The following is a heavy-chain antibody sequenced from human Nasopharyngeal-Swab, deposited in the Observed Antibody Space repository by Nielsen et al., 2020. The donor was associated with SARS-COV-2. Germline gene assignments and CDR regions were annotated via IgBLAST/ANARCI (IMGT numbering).Heavy chain of an antibody. D-gene: IGHD5-24*01. CDR1: GFTFSNYG. Sequence: GESPKISCAAPGFTFSNYGMHWVRQAPGKGLEWVALIWYDGSNKYYADSVKGRFTISRDNSKNTLYLQMNSLRAEDTAVYYCARGGWLQIITYFDLWGRGTLVTVSS. CDR2: IWYDGSNK. V-gene: IGHV3-33*01. CDR3: ARGGWLQIITYFDL. J-gene: IGHJ2*01.